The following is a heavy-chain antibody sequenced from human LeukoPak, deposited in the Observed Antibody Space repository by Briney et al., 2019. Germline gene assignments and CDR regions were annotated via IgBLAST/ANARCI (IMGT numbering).Heavy chain of an antibody. V-gene: IGHV5-51*01. CDR3: ARRRPDSSGYYDAFDI. CDR2: IYPGDSDT. Sequence: GESLKISCKGSGYSFTSYWIGWVRQMPGKGLEWMGIIYPGDSDTRYSPSFQGQVTISADKSISTAYLQWSSLKASDTAMYYCARRRPDSSGYYDAFDIWGQGTMVTVSS. J-gene: IGHJ3*02. D-gene: IGHD3-22*01. CDR1: GYSFTSYW.